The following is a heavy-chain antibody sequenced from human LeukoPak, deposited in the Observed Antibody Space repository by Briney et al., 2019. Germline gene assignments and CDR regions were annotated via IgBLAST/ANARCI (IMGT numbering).Heavy chain of an antibody. V-gene: IGHV3-7*01. CDR3: ARDRITMVRGVINY. Sequence: PGGSLRLSCAASGFRFNTYWMSWVRQAPGKGLEWVANINEDGTDKYYVDSVRGRLTISRDNAKISLFLQMESLRVEDTAVYYCARDRITMVRGVINYWGQGTLVTVSS. D-gene: IGHD3-10*01. CDR2: INEDGTDK. J-gene: IGHJ4*02. CDR1: GFRFNTYW.